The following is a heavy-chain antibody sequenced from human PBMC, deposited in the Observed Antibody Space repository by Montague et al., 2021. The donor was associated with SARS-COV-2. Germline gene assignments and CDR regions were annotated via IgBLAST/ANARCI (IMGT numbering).Heavy chain of an antibody. CDR3: TQGRGPGRTTWHYFDY. V-gene: IGHV6-1*01. J-gene: IGHJ4*02. D-gene: IGHD1-14*01. Sequence: CAISGDSVSTNSGTWNWVRLSPSRGLEWLGRTYYRSEWYSDYSVSVKSRISINPDTSKNQFSLQLNSVTPEDTAVYYCTQGRGPGRTTWHYFDYWGQGTLVTVSS. CDR1: GDSVSTNSGT. CDR2: TYYRSEWYS.